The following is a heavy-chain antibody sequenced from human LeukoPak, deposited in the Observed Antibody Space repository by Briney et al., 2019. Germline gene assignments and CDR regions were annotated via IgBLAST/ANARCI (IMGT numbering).Heavy chain of an antibody. J-gene: IGHJ6*04. Sequence: GGSLRLSCAASGFTFSSYEMNWVRQAPGKGLEWVSYISSSGSTIYYADSVKGRFTISRNNAKNSLYLQMNSLRAEDTAVYYCARTGHPKIAVAGTAYYYGMDVWGKGTTVTVSS. CDR1: GFTFSSYE. D-gene: IGHD6-19*01. CDR2: ISSSGSTI. CDR3: ARTGHPKIAVAGTAYYYGMDV. V-gene: IGHV3-48*03.